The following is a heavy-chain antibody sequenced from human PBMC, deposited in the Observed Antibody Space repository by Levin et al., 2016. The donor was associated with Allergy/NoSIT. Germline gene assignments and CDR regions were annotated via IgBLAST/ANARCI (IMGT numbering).Heavy chain of an antibody. J-gene: IGHJ3*02. D-gene: IGHD3-22*01. CDR2: ISYDGSNK. CDR3: ARDGDRGWRDSYDSSGGRAFDI. V-gene: IGHV3-30-3*01. Sequence: GESLKISCAASGFTFSSYAMHWVRQAPGKGLEWVAVISYDGSNKYYADSVKGRFTISRDNSKNTLYLQMNSLRAEDTAVYYCARDGDRGWRDSYDSSGGRAFDIWGQGTMVTVSS. CDR1: GFTFSSYA.